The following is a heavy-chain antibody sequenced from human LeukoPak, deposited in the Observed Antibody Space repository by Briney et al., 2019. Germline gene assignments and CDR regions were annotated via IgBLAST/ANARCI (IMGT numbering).Heavy chain of an antibody. J-gene: IGHJ4*02. D-gene: IGHD3-3*01. CDR2: IYQSGSGSS. V-gene: IGHV4-39*01. CDR1: GGSIISSNYY. CDR3: SSTFRFLPYRRFDY. Sequence: PSETLSLTCSVSGGSIISSNYYWGWIRHPPGKGLEWIGSIYQSGSGSSYYNPSLKSRFPISGDTSKNQFFLRLSSGTAPDTAVNYCSSTFRFLPYRRFDYWGQGTLVTVPS.